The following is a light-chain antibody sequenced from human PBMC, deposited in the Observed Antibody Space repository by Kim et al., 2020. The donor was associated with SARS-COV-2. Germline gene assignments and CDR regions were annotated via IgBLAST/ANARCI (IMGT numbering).Light chain of an antibody. CDR1: SGHSNSA. J-gene: IGLJ2*01. Sequence: KLTCTLSSGHSNSAIARHQQQPEKSTWFLKKLKNDRGHAEGGGIPVRFSGTNSGAVRYLNCSSLQYEDEADYYSQTWGTGVHDNVVFGGGTQLTDL. V-gene: IGLV4-69*01. CDR3: QTWGTGVHDNVV. CDR2: LKNDRGH.